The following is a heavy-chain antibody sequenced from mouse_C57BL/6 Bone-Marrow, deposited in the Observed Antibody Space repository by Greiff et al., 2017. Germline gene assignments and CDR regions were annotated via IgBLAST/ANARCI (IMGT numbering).Heavy chain of an antibody. J-gene: IGHJ2*01. D-gene: IGHD1-1*01. CDR2: IYPRDGNT. Sequence: VQLQQSGAELARPGASVKLSCKASGYTFTSSGISWVKQRTGQGLEWIGEIYPRDGNTYYNEKFKGKATLTADKSSSTAYMELRSLTSEDSAVYFCARSGIRYYYGSSSWGQGTTLTVSS. CDR3: ARSGIRYYYGSSS. CDR1: GYTFTSSG. V-gene: IGHV1-81*01.